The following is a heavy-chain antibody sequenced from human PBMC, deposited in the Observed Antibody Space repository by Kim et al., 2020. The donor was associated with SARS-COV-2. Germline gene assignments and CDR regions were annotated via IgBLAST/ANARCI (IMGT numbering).Heavy chain of an antibody. CDR2: ISGGSPTI. Sequence: GGSLRLSCVASGFTFSNFGMNWVRQAPGMGLEWVSFISGGSPTIYYADSVKGRFSISRDNAKTSLYLQMNSLRDEDTAVYYCARDRGGRDYFDYWGQGTLVTVSS. CDR3: ARDRGGRDYFDY. J-gene: IGHJ4*02. CDR1: GFTFSNFG. V-gene: IGHV3-48*02.